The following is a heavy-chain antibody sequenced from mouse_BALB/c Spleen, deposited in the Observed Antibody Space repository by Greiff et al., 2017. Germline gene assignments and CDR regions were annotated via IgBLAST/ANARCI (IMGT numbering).Heavy chain of an antibody. CDR2: ISSGGSYT. D-gene: IGHD2-4*01. CDR3: ARLGITTGYAMDY. Sequence: VQLKQSGGDLVKPGGSLKLSCAASGFTFSSYGMSWVRQTPDKRLEWVATISSGGSYTYYPDSVKGRFTISRDNAKNTLYLQMSSLKSEDTAMYYCARLGITTGYAMDYWGQGTSVTVSS. CDR1: GFTFSSYG. V-gene: IGHV5-6*01. J-gene: IGHJ4*01.